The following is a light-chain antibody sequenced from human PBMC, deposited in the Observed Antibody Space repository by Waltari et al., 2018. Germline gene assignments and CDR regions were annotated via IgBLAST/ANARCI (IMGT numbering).Light chain of an antibody. Sequence: DIQMTPSPSTLSASVGDRVIITCRASQSISSWVAWYQQKPGKAPKLLIYDASSLESGCPSRFSGSGSGTEFTLTISSLQPDDFATYYCQQYNSYSETFGQGTKVEIK. V-gene: IGKV1-5*01. CDR3: QQYNSYSET. J-gene: IGKJ1*01. CDR2: DAS. CDR1: QSISSW.